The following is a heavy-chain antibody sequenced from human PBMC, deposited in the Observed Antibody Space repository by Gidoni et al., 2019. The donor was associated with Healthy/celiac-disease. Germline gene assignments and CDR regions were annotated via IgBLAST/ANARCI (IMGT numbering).Heavy chain of an antibody. CDR3: AKLFPKAYGSGSYYYGMDV. CDR2: ISYDGSNK. CDR1: GFTFSSYV. D-gene: IGHD3-10*01. V-gene: IGHV3-30*18. Sequence: QVQLVESGGGVVQPGRSLRLSCAASGFTFSSYVMHWVRQAPGKGLEWVAVISYDGSNKYYADSVKGRFTISRDNSKNTLYLQMNSLRAEDTAVYYCAKLFPKAYGSGSYYYGMDVWGQGTTVTVSS. J-gene: IGHJ6*02.